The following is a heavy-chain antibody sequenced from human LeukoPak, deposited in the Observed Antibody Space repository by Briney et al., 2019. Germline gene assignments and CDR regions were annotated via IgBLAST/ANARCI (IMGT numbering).Heavy chain of an antibody. D-gene: IGHD5-24*01. CDR3: ARGAMATTPFFDY. CDR2: VYYTGST. CDR1: GGSISSGDYY. J-gene: IGHJ4*02. Sequence: SETLSLTCTVSGGSISSGDYYWGWIRQPPGKGLEWIGYVYYTGSTNFNPSLKSRVTMSLDTSRNQFSLKLTSLTAADTAVYYCARGAMATTPFFDYWGQGTLVTVSS. V-gene: IGHV4-61*08.